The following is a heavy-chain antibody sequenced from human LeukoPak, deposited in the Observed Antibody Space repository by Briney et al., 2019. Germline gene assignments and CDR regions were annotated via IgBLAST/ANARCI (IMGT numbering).Heavy chain of an antibody. D-gene: IGHD6-19*01. CDR2: IYYSGST. Sequence: SETLSLTCTVSGGSISSSSYYWGWIRQPPGKGLEWIGSIYYSGSTYYNPSLKSRVTISVDTSKNQFSLKLSSVTAADTAVYCCARQDSSGWDLDYWGQGTLVTVSS. J-gene: IGHJ4*02. CDR3: ARQDSSGWDLDY. CDR1: GGSISSSSYY. V-gene: IGHV4-39*01.